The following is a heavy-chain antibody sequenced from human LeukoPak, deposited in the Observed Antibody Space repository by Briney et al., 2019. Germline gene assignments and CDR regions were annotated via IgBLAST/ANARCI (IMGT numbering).Heavy chain of an antibody. Sequence: SETLSLTCTVSGGSISSYFWSWIRQPPGKGLEWIGYIYYSGSTNYNPSLKSRVTISIDTSKNQFSLKLSSVTAADTAIYYCARGYCGGDCYSGYYYALDVWGQGTTVTVSS. CDR1: GGSISSYF. D-gene: IGHD2-21*02. J-gene: IGHJ6*02. V-gene: IGHV4-59*12. CDR2: IYYSGST. CDR3: ARGYCGGDCYSGYYYALDV.